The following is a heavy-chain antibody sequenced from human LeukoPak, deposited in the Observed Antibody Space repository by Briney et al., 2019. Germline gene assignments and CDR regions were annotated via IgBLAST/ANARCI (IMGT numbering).Heavy chain of an antibody. CDR3: ARWDTRDYYYGMDV. V-gene: IGHV1-18*01. Sequence: ASVKVSCKASGGTFSSYAISWVRQAPGQGLEWMGWISAYNGNTNYAQKLQGRVTMTTDTSTSTAYMELRSLRSDDTAVYYCARWDTRDYYYGMDVWGQGTTVTVSS. J-gene: IGHJ6*02. D-gene: IGHD2-2*01. CDR1: GGTFSSYA. CDR2: ISAYNGNT.